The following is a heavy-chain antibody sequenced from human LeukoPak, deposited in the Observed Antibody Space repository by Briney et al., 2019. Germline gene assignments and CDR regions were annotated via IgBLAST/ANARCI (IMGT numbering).Heavy chain of an antibody. CDR3: AKASSGWYTFDY. CDR2: IYSAGNT. Sequence: PGGSLRLSCAASGFTFSSIYMSWVRQAPGKGLEWVSVIYSAGNTYYADPVKGRFTISRDYSKNMLYLQMNSLRADDTAVYYCAKASSGWYTFDYWGQGTLVTVSS. D-gene: IGHD6-19*01. CDR1: GFTFSSIY. V-gene: IGHV3-53*01. J-gene: IGHJ4*02.